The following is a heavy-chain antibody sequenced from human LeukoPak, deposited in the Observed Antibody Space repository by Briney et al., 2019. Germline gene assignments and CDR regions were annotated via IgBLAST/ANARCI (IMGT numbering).Heavy chain of an antibody. CDR3: ARGDDYGDS. D-gene: IGHD5-24*01. Sequence: ASVNVSCKASDYDFTTFGITCVCQAPGQGLEWLGWISANSGNTNYAQKFRGSVTMTTDTSTSSADMELRSLTSDDTAVYYCARGDDYGDSWGQGTLVTVSA. CDR1: DYDFTTFG. V-gene: IGHV1-18*01. CDR2: ISANSGNT. J-gene: IGHJ4*02.